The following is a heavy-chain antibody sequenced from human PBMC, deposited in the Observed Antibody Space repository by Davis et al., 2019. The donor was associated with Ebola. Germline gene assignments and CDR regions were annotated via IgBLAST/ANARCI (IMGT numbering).Heavy chain of an antibody. Sequence: KVSCKGSGYTFTTYWIVWVRQLPAKGLEGMGIIYPGDSDTRHSPSFQGQVTISADKSISTAYLQWSSLKASDTAMYYCARRGGWSGTFLDYWGQGTLVTVSS. CDR2: IYPGDSDT. V-gene: IGHV5-51*01. D-gene: IGHD1-14*01. CDR1: GYTFTTYW. CDR3: ARRGGWSGTFLDY. J-gene: IGHJ4*02.